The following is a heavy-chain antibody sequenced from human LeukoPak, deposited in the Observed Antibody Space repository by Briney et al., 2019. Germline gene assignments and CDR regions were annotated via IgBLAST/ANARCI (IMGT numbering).Heavy chain of an antibody. D-gene: IGHD6-13*01. CDR1: GGSFSGYY. CDR2: INHSGST. Sequence: SETLSLTCAVYGGSFSGYYWGWIRQPPGKGLEWIGEINHSGSTNYNPSLKSRVTISVDTSKNQFSLKLSSVTAADTAVYYCARGCIAAAGTLGYYYMDVWGKGTTVTVSS. J-gene: IGHJ6*03. CDR3: ARGCIAAAGTLGYYYMDV. V-gene: IGHV4-34*01.